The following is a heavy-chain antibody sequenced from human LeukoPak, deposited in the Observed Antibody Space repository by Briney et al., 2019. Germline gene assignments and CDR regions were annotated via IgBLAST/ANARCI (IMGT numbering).Heavy chain of an antibody. J-gene: IGHJ4*02. Sequence: PGGSLSLSVAASGFPLIPFGMIWSPRAPGKGLEWVSSISSSSDYIYYADSVKGRFTTSRDNAKNSVYLEMKSLRAEDTAVYFCARGPSDYWGQGTLVTVSS. V-gene: IGHV3-21*01. CDR2: ISSSSDYI. CDR3: ARGPSDY. CDR1: GFPLIPFG.